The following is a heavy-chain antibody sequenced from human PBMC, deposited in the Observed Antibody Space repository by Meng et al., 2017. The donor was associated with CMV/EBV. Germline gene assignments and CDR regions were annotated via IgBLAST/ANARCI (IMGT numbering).Heavy chain of an antibody. D-gene: IGHD1-1*01. J-gene: IGHJ4*02. CDR1: GLTFSDHY. CDR2: TRNKANSYTT. CDR3: ARSYLLEIVDY. Sequence: ASGLTFSDHYMDWVRQAPGKGLEWVGRTRNKANSYTTEYAASVKGRFTISRDDSKNSLYLQMNSLKTEDTAVYYCARSYLLEIVDYWGQGTLVTVSS. V-gene: IGHV3-72*01.